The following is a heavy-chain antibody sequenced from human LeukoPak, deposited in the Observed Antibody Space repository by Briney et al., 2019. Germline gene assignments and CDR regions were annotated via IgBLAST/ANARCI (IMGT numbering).Heavy chain of an antibody. V-gene: IGHV3-21*01. Sequence: PGGSLRLSCAASGFSISSSAMNWVRQAPGKGLEWVSSINNVASHIYYAGSVRGRFTISRDNAKNSVYLQMYSLRAEDTAVYYCTRDATYYLRYGYFDYWGQGTLVTVSS. J-gene: IGHJ4*02. CDR1: GFSISSSA. CDR2: INNVASHI. CDR3: TRDATYYLRYGYFDY. D-gene: IGHD2/OR15-2a*01.